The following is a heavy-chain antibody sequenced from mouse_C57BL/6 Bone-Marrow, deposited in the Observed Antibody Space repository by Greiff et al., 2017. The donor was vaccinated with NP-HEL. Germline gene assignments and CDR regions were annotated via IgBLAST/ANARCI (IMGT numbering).Heavy chain of an antibody. V-gene: IGHV6-3*01. CDR2: IRLKSDNYAT. D-gene: IGHD4-1*01. Sequence: EVQLQESGGGLVQPGGSMKLSCVASGFTFSNYWMNWVRQSPEKGLEWVAQIRLKSDNYATHYAESVKGRFTISRDDSKSSVYLQMNNLRAEDTGIYYCTEELTGYYYAMDYWGQGTSVTVSS. CDR3: TEELTGYYYAMDY. CDR1: GFTFSNYW. J-gene: IGHJ4*01.